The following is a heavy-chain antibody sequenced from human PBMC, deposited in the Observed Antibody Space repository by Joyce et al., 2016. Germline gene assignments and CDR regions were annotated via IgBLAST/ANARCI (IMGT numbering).Heavy chain of an antibody. CDR3: ARGRSSGRPFDAFNI. J-gene: IGHJ3*02. D-gene: IGHD6-19*01. CDR1: GESFSDYY. Sequence: QVQLQQWGAGLLKPSETLSLTCAVYGESFSDYYWSWLRQPPGKGLEWIGEIDRTGNTNYNPSLKSRVAISVDTSKNYCALKLNSVTAADTAVYYCARGRSSGRPFDAFNIWGQGTIVTVSS. CDR2: IDRTGNT. V-gene: IGHV4-34*01.